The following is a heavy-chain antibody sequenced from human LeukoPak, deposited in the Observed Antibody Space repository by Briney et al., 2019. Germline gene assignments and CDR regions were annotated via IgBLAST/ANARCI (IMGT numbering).Heavy chain of an antibody. CDR1: GYSFTTYW. Sequence: GESLMISCKVSGYSFTTYWIAWMRQMPGKGLEWMGIIYPGDSDTRYSPSFQGQVTISADKSISTAYLQWSSLKASDTAMYFCTRQTDTSFDPWGQGTLVTVSS. CDR2: IYPGDSDT. J-gene: IGHJ5*02. CDR3: TRQTDTSFDP. V-gene: IGHV5-51*01. D-gene: IGHD1-14*01.